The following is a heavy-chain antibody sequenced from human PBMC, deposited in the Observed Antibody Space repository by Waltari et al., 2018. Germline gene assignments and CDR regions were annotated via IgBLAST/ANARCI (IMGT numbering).Heavy chain of an antibody. CDR3: ARGSRPVDIVA. V-gene: IGHV3-48*01. Sequence: EVQLVESGGGLVQPGGSLRLSCAASGFTFSSYSMNWVRQAPGKGLEWVSYISSSSSTIYYADCVKGRFTISRDNAKNSLYLQMNSLRAEDTAVYYCARGSRPVDIVAWGQGTLVTVSS. J-gene: IGHJ5*02. D-gene: IGHD5-12*01. CDR1: GFTFSSYS. CDR2: ISSSSSTI.